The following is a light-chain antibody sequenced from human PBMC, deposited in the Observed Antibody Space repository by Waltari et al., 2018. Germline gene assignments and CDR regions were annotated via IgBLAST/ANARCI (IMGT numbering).Light chain of an antibody. J-gene: IGKJ2*01. CDR3: QQSNNWPYT. V-gene: IGKV3-15*01. CDR2: GAS. Sequence: EIVMTQSPATLSVSPGERATLSCRASQSVSSDLAWYQQKPGQSPRLLMFGASTRATGIPARFSGSGSGREFTLTISSLQSEDFAVYYCQQSNNWPYTFGQGTKLEIK. CDR1: QSVSSD.